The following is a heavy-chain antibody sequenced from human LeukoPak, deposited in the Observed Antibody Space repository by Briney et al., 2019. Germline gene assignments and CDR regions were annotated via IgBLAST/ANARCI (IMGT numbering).Heavy chain of an antibody. V-gene: IGHV3-53*01. CDR2: IYSGGST. CDR1: GFTVSSNY. D-gene: IGHD3-22*01. CDR3: ARGHTYYYDSSGYSPPFDY. J-gene: IGHJ4*02. Sequence: PGGSLRLSCAASGFTVSSNYMSWVRQAPGQGLEWVSVIYSGGSTYYADSVKGRFTISRDNSKNTLYLQMNSLRAEDTAVYYCARGHTYYYDSSGYSPPFDYWGQGTLVTVSS.